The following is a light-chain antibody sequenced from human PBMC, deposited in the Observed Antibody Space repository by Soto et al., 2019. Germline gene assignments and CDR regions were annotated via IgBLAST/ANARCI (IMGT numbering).Light chain of an antibody. CDR2: DVS. J-gene: IGLJ2*01. CDR1: SSDVGGYNY. CDR3: SSYTSTSTLV. V-gene: IGLV2-14*03. Sequence: SVLTQPASVSGSPGQSITLSCTGTSSDVGGYNYVSWYQQHPDKAPQLMIYDVSNRPSGISDRFSGSKSGNTASLTISGLQAEDEADYYCSSYTSTSTLVFGGGTKVTVL.